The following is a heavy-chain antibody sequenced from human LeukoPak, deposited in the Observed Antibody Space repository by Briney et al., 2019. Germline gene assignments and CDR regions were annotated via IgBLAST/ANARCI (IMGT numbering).Heavy chain of an antibody. CDR1: RGSFSSYD. D-gene: IGHD5-24*01. CDR3: ARLGDGYNYPDAFDI. CDR2: IDYTGTT. Sequence: SSETLSLTCTVSRGSFSSYDWSWIRQPPGKRLEWIGFIDYTGTTNYNPSLKSRATISIDMSKSRFSLRLDSATAADTAVYYCARLGDGYNYPDAFDIWGQGTLVTVSS. J-gene: IGHJ3*02. V-gene: IGHV4-59*08.